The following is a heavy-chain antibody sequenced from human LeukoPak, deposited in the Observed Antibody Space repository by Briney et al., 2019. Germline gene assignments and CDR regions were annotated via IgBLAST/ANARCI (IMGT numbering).Heavy chain of an antibody. CDR3: AKEMGSGYYYDSSGPSAFDI. Sequence: GRSLRLSCAASGFTFDDYAMHWVRQAPGKGLEWVSGISWNSGSIGYADSVKGRFTISRDNAKNSLYLQMSSLRAEDTALYYCAKEMGSGYYYDSSGPSAFDIWGQGTMVTVSS. CDR1: GFTFDDYA. CDR2: ISWNSGSI. J-gene: IGHJ3*02. V-gene: IGHV3-9*01. D-gene: IGHD3-22*01.